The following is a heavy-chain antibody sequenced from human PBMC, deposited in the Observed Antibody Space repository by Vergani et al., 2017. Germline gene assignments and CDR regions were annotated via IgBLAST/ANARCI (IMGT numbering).Heavy chain of an antibody. CDR3: VGHQGTSAYYYGGFDY. CDR1: GFTFSNSA. J-gene: IGHJ4*02. V-gene: IGHV3-23*01. Sequence: EVHLLESGGGLVQSGGSLRLSCAASGFTFSNSAVSWVRQAPGRGLAWVSSISGPGLSTYYADSVKGRFSISRDNSKNTVFLQMHSLRAEDTAIYYCVGHQGTSAYYYGGFDYWGQGIPVTVSS. D-gene: IGHD3-22*01. CDR2: ISGPGLST.